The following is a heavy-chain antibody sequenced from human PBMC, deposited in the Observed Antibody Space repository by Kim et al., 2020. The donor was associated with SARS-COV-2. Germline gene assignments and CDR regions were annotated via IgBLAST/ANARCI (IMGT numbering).Heavy chain of an antibody. CDR1: GFTFSNAW. CDR2: IKSKTDGGTT. J-gene: IGHJ3*02. Sequence: GGSLRLSCAASGFTFSNAWMSWVRQAPGKGLEWVGRIKSKTDGGTTDYAAPVKGRFTISRDDSKNTLYLQMNSLKTEDTAVYYCTTDPREGIAVAPDAFDIWGQGTMVTVSS. CDR3: TTDPREGIAVAPDAFDI. V-gene: IGHV3-15*01. D-gene: IGHD6-19*01.